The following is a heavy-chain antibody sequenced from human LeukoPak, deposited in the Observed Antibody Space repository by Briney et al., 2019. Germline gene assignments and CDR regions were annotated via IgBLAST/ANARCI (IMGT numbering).Heavy chain of an antibody. J-gene: IGHJ4*02. CDR3: AGPAVYSSSRYSFDY. V-gene: IGHV3-30*03. CDR2: ISYDGSSK. Sequence: AGGSLRLSCAASGYTFSSSGMHWVRQAPGKGLEWVAVISYDGSSKYYADSVKGRFTISRDNSKNTLYLQMNSLRAEDTAVYYCAGPAVYSSSRYSFDYWGQGTLVAVSS. CDR1: GYTFSSSG. D-gene: IGHD6-13*01.